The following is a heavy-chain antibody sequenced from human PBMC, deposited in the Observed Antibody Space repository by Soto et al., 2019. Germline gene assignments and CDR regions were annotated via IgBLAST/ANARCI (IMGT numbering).Heavy chain of an antibody. CDR1: GGSISSSSYY. D-gene: IGHD2-15*01. CDR2: IYYSGST. J-gene: IGHJ6*02. Sequence: PSETLSLTCTVSGGSISSSSYYWGWIRQPPGKGLEWIGSIYYSGSTYYNPSLKSRVTISVDTSKNQFSLKLSSVTAADTAVYYGASKTGGSWEDGMDVWGQGTTVTVAS. V-gene: IGHV4-39*01. CDR3: ASKTGGSWEDGMDV.